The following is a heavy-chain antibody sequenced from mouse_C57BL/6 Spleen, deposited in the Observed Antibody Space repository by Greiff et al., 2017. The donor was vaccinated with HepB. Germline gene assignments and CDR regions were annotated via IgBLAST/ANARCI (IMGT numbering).Heavy chain of an antibody. J-gene: IGHJ3*01. CDR2: IYPSDSET. Sequence: VKLQQPGAELVRPGSSVKLSCKASGYTFTSYWMDWVKQRPGQGLEWIGNIYPSDSETHYNQKFKDKATLTVDKSSSTAYMQLSSLTSEDSAVYYCARQGYGNPFAYWGQGTLVTVSA. D-gene: IGHD2-1*01. V-gene: IGHV1-61*01. CDR1: GYTFTSYW. CDR3: ARQGYGNPFAY.